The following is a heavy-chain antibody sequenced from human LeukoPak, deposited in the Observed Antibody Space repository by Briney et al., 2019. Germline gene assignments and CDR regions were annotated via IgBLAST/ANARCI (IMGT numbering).Heavy chain of an antibody. J-gene: IGHJ4*02. Sequence: KASETLSLTCTVSGGSISSYYWSWIRQPPGKGLEWIGYIYYSGSTNYNPPLKSRVTISVDTSKNQFSLKLSSVTAADTAVYYCAIDSGSYSTHPYYFDYWGQGTLVTVSS. V-gene: IGHV4-59*01. CDR2: IYYSGST. D-gene: IGHD1-26*01. CDR1: GGSISSYY. CDR3: AIDSGSYSTHPYYFDY.